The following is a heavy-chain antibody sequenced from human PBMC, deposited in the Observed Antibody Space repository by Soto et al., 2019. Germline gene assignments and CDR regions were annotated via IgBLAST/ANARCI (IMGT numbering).Heavy chain of an antibody. D-gene: IGHD5-12*01. CDR2: FSRSGSTT. CDR1: GFGFTFSTSA. V-gene: IGHV3-11*01. Sequence: PGGSLRLSCAASGFGFTFSTSAMSWVRQAPGKGLEWVSTFSRSGSTTHYANSVKGRFTISRDNAKNSLYLQMNSLRAEDTAVYYCARDIVATMSPWFDPWGQGTLVTVSS. J-gene: IGHJ5*02. CDR3: ARDIVATMSPWFDP.